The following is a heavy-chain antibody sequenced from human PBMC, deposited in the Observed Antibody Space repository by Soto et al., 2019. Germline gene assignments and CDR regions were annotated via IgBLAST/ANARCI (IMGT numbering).Heavy chain of an antibody. J-gene: IGHJ5*02. D-gene: IGHD2-2*01. CDR3: ARVPDR. CDR1: GGPISSYY. CDR2: IYYSGST. V-gene: IGHV4-59*12. Sequence: PSETLSLTCTVSGGPISSYYWSWFRQPPGKGLEWIGYIYYSGSTYYNPSLKSRVTISVDRSKNQFSLKLSSVTAADTAVYYCARVPDRWGQGTLVTVSS.